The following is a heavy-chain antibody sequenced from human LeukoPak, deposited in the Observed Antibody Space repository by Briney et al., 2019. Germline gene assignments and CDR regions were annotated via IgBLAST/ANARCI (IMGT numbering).Heavy chain of an antibody. D-gene: IGHD5-18*01. V-gene: IGHV4-34*01. CDR1: GGSFSGYY. CDR2: INHSGST. J-gene: IGHJ4*02. CDR3: ARTSYGYFVDY. Sequence: SETLSLTCAVYGGSFSGYYWSWIRQPPGKGLEWIGEINHSGSTNYNPSLKSRVAISVDTSKNQFSLKLSSVTAADTAVYYCARTSYGYFVDYWGQGTLVTVSS.